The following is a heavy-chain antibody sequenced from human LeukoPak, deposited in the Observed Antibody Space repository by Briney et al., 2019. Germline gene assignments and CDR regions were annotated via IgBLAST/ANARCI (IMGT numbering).Heavy chain of an antibody. J-gene: IGHJ4*02. CDR1: GFSFSSYG. D-gene: IGHD3-22*01. Sequence: GGSLRLSCAASGFSFSSYGMHWVRQAPGKGLEWVAVIWYDGTNKYYADSVKGRFTISRDNSKNTLYLQMNSLRAEDTAAYYCARDQRGFGYSKYYFDYWGQGTLVTVSS. V-gene: IGHV3-33*01. CDR2: IWYDGTNK. CDR3: ARDQRGFGYSKYYFDY.